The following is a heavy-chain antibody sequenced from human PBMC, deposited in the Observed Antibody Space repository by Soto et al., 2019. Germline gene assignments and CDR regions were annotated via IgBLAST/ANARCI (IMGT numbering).Heavy chain of an antibody. CDR2: ICYRGNT. J-gene: IGHJ4*02. D-gene: IGHD2-2*02. V-gene: IGHV4-39*01. CDR1: GGSISSCSYY. Sequence: PSETLSLSCTVSGGSISSCSYYWGWIRQPPGKGLEWIGSICYRGNTYYNPSLKSRVTISVDTSKNQFSLKLSSVTAADTAVYYCATIPATTILTDYWGQRTLDTGSS. CDR3: ATIPATTILTDY.